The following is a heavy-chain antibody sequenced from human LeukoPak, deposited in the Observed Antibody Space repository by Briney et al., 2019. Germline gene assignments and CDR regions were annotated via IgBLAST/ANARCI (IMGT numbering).Heavy chain of an antibody. CDR3: ARVRFYGDYPHKLFDY. J-gene: IGHJ4*02. V-gene: IGHV4-39*07. Sequence: PSETLSLTCTVSGGSISSSSYYWGWIRQPPGKGLEWIGSIYYSGSTYYNPSLKSRVTISVETSKNQFSLKLSSVTAADTAVYYCARVRFYGDYPHKLFDYWGQGTLVTVSS. CDR1: GGSISSSSYY. CDR2: IYYSGST. D-gene: IGHD4-17*01.